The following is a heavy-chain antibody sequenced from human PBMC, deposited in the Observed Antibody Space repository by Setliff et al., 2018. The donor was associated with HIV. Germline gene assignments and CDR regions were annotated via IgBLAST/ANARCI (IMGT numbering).Heavy chain of an antibody. CDR3: ARDPAFGAFDI. J-gene: IGHJ3*02. CDR2: MNRDGREK. CDR1: GFTFSSSW. V-gene: IGHV3-7*04. D-gene: IGHD3-10*01. Sequence: SCKASGFTFSSSWMTWVRQAPGRGLEYVAGMNRDGREKLYADSVKGRLSISRDNAKNSLYLQMSSLRTEDTAVYFCARDPAFGAFDIWGQGTMVTVSS.